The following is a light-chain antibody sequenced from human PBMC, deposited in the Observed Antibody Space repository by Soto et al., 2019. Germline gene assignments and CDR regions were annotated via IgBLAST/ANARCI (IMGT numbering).Light chain of an antibody. J-gene: IGKJ2*01. CDR3: QQSYSTPRT. Sequence: DIQMTQSPSSLSASVGDRVTITCRASQSISSYLNWYQQKPGKAPKLLIYAASSLQSGVTSRFSVSGSWTDFTLTISSLQPEDFATYYCQQSYSTPRTFGQGTKLEIK. CDR2: AAS. CDR1: QSISSY. V-gene: IGKV1-39*01.